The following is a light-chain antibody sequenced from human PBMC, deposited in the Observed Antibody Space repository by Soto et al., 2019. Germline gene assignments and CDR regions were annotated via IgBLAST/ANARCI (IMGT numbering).Light chain of an antibody. CDR3: QQRSNWPPWIT. J-gene: IGKJ5*01. CDR2: DAS. CDR1: QSVSSY. Sequence: EIVMTQSPATLSVSPGERATLSCRASQSVSSYLAWYQQKPGQAPRLLIYDASNRATGIPARFSGSGSGTDFTPTISSLEPEDFAVYYCQQRSNWPPWITFGQGTRLEIK. V-gene: IGKV3-11*01.